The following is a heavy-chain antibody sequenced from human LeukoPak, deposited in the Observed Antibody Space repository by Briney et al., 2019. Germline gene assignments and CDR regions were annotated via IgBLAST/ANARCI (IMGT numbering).Heavy chain of an antibody. Sequence: GGSLRLSCAASGLRFSDYYVSWIRQAPGKGLQWVSYISSGGDIMHYADSVKGRFTSSRDNAKNSLYLQMNSLRAEDTALYYCARVSYYYGSGSPFDYWGQGTLVTVSS. CDR3: ARVSYYYGSGSPFDY. CDR2: ISSGGDIM. V-gene: IGHV3-11*01. J-gene: IGHJ4*02. CDR1: GLRFSDYY. D-gene: IGHD3-10*01.